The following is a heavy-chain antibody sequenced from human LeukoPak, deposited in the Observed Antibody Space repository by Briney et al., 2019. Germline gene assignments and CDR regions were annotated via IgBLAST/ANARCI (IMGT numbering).Heavy chain of an antibody. CDR3: ARVRGAFDI. CDR2: ISYDGSNK. V-gene: IGHV3-30-3*01. J-gene: IGHJ3*02. Sequence: GGSLSLSCAASGFTFSSYAMHWVRQAPGKGLEWVAVISYDGSNKYYADSVKGRFTISRDNSKNTLYLQMNSLRAEDTAVYYCARVRGAFDIWGQGTMVTVSS. CDR1: GFTFSSYA. D-gene: IGHD3-3*01.